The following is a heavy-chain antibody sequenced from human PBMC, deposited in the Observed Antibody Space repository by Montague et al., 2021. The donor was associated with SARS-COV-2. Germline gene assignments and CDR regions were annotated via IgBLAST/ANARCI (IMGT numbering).Heavy chain of an antibody. CDR3: ARVRVVVPAATNWFDP. Sequence: TLSLTCTVSGGSISSGGYYWSWIRQHPGRGLEWIGYINYSGSTYYNPSLKSRVTISVDTSKNQFSLKLSSVTAADTAVYYCARVRVVVPAATNWFDPWGQGTLVTVSS. J-gene: IGHJ5*02. D-gene: IGHD2-2*01. V-gene: IGHV4-31*03. CDR2: INYSGST. CDR1: GGSISSGGYY.